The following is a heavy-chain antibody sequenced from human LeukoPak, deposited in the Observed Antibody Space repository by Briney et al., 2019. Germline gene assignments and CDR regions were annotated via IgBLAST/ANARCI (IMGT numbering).Heavy chain of an antibody. J-gene: IGHJ4*02. V-gene: IGHV1-69*05. CDR2: IIPIFGTA. CDR1: GGTFSSYA. CDR3: ARAHTYCSSTSCYSPRYYFDY. Sequence: ASVKVSCKASGGTFSSYAISWVRQAPGQGLEWMGGIIPIFGTANYAQKFQGRVTITTDESTSTAYMELSSLRSEDTAVYYCARAHTYCSSTSCYSPRYYFDYWGQGTLVTVSS. D-gene: IGHD2-2*02.